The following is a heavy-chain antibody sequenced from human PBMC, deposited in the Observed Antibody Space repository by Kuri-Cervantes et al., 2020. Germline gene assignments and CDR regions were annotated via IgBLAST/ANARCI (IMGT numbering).Heavy chain of an antibody. J-gene: IGHJ4*02. CDR2: ISSSSSYI. CDR1: GFTFSSYS. D-gene: IGHD5-18*01. Sequence: GESLKISCAASGFTFSSYSMNWVRQAPGKGLEWVSYISSSSSYIYYADSVKGRFTISRDNAKNSLYLQMNSLRAEDTAVYYCARAGYSYGLDYWGQGTLVTVSS. V-gene: IGHV3-21*05. CDR3: ARAGYSYGLDY.